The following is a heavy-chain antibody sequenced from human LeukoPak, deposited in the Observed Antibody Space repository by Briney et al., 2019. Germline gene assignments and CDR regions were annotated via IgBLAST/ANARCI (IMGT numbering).Heavy chain of an antibody. Sequence: GGSLRLSCAASGLTFSSYSMNSVRQAPEKGLEWVSSISSSSSYIYYADSVKGRFTISRDNAKNSLYLQMNSLRAEDTAVYYCARAEYVGSGNYYYYMDVWGKGTTVTVSS. CDR1: GLTFSSYS. CDR3: ARAEYVGSGNYYYYMDV. V-gene: IGHV3-21*01. D-gene: IGHD3-10*01. J-gene: IGHJ6*03. CDR2: ISSSSSYI.